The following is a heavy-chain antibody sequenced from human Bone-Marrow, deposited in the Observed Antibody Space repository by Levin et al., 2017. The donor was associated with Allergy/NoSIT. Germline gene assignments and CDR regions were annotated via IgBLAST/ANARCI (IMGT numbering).Heavy chain of an antibody. CDR2: INHSGST. D-gene: IGHD3-3*01. J-gene: IGHJ6*02. Sequence: GSLRLSCAVYGGSFSGYYWSWIRQPPGKGLEWIGEINHSGSTNYNPSLKSRVTISVDTSKNQFSLKLSSVTAADTAVYYCAGGGYYDFWSGYSSYYYGMDVWGQGTTVTVSS. CDR3: AGGGYYDFWSGYSSYYYGMDV. V-gene: IGHV4-34*01. CDR1: GGSFSGYY.